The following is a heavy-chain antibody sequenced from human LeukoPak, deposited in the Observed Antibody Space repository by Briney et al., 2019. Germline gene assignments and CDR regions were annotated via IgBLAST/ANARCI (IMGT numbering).Heavy chain of an antibody. D-gene: IGHD3-9*01. Sequence: SETLSLTCTVSGGSISSYYWSWIRQPPGKGLEWIGYIYYSGSTNYNPSLKSRVTISVDTSKNQFSLKLSPVTAADTAVYYCASRPNFDWSRSAFDIWGQGTMVTVSS. CDR1: GGSISSYY. CDR2: IYYSGST. V-gene: IGHV4-59*01. J-gene: IGHJ3*02. CDR3: ASRPNFDWSRSAFDI.